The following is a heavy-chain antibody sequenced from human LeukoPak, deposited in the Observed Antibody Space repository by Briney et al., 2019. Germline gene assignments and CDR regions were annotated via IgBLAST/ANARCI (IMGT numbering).Heavy chain of an antibody. D-gene: IGHD3-16*01. V-gene: IGHV4-4*09. CDR2: IHTSGST. CDR3: ARRRMLGVSGGCCWFDP. CDR1: GDSISSYY. Sequence: PSETLSLTCTVSGDSISSYYWSWIRQPPGKGLEWIGYIHTSGSTSYNPSLKSRVTISVDTSKNQFSLKLSSVTAADTAVYYCARRRMLGVSGGCCWFDPWGQGTLVTVSS. J-gene: IGHJ5*02.